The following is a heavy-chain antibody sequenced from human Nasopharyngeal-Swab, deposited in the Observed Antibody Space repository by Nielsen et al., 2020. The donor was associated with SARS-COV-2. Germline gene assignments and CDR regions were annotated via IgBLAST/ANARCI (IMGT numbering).Heavy chain of an antibody. D-gene: IGHD6-19*01. CDR3: ARITVAAADY. CDR2: INPSGGST. V-gene: IGHV1-46*01. J-gene: IGHJ4*02. Sequence: WGRQAPGQGLEWMGIINPSGGSTSYAQKFQGRVTMTRDTSTSTVYMELSSLRSEDTAVYYCARITVAAADYWGQGTLVTVSS.